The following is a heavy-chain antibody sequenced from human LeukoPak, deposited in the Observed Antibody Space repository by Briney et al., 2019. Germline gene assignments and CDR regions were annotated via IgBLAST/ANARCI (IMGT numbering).Heavy chain of an antibody. CDR3: ARADYYDSSGYPAFDY. J-gene: IGHJ4*02. Sequence: SETLSLTCTVSGYSISSGYYWGWIRQPPGKGLEWIGSIYHSGSTYYNPSLKSRVTISVDTSKNQFSLKLSSVTAADTAVYYCARADYYDSSGYPAFDYWGQGTLVTVSS. CDR2: IYHSGST. D-gene: IGHD3-22*01. V-gene: IGHV4-38-2*02. CDR1: GYSISSGYY.